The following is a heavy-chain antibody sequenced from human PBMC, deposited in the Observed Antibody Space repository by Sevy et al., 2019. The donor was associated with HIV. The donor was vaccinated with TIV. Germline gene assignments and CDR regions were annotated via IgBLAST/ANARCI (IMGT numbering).Heavy chain of an antibody. J-gene: IGHJ4*02. CDR2: ISGTGDYT. CDR1: GFTFSRFA. CDR3: AKKMGGGSGMAFLVDY. Sequence: GGSLRLSCAASGFTFSRFAMGWVRQAPGKGLDWISVISGTGDYTYYADSVKGRFTISRDNSKNTLFLQMNCLRAEDTAIFYCAKKMGGGSGMAFLVDYWGQGILVTVSS. D-gene: IGHD6-13*01. V-gene: IGHV3-23*01.